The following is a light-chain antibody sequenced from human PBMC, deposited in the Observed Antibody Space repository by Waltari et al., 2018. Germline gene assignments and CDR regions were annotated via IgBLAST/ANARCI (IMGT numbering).Light chain of an antibody. V-gene: IGKV1-5*03. CDR3: QRSNSYSLLP. J-gene: IGKJ4*01. CDR1: QSISNW. CDR2: KAS. Sequence: DIQLPESPSTLSASAGARCPITCRASQSISNWLAWYQQNPGQAPKLLNYKASTLQSGVPSRFSGSRSGTEFTLNISSLQPDDFATYYCQRSNSYSLLPFGGGTKVEIK.